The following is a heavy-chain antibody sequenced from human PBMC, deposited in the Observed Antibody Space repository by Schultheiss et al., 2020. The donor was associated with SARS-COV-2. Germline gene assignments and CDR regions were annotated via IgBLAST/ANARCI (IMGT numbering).Heavy chain of an antibody. CDR2: IYNTGST. Sequence: SQTLSLTCTVSGGSISSGGYYWDWIRQPAGKGLEWMGYIYNTGSTNYNPSLKSRVTISVDTSKNQFSLKLSSVTAADTAVYYCARQRQQLVRYWGQGTLVTVSS. V-gene: IGHV4-61*09. D-gene: IGHD6-13*01. CDR1: GGSISSGGYY. J-gene: IGHJ4*02. CDR3: ARQRQQLVRY.